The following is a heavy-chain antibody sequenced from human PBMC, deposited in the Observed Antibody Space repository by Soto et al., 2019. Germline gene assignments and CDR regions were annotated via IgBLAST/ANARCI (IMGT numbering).Heavy chain of an antibody. CDR1: GGSINNYY. CDR3: ARDIGYYYDTSGSLGFDI. V-gene: IGHV4-59*01. Sequence: LSLTCTVSGGSINNYYWSWIRQPPGKGLEWVGYILYSGSTKYNPSLKSRLTISVDTSKNQVSLELSSVTAADTAVYYCARDIGYYYDTSGSLGFDIWGQGRMVTVSS. J-gene: IGHJ3*02. D-gene: IGHD3-22*01. CDR2: ILYSGST.